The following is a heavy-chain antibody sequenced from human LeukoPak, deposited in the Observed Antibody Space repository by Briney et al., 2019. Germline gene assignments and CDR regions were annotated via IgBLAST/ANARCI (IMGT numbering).Heavy chain of an antibody. CDR3: AKVHRSVAYDY. Sequence: GGSLRLSCVASGFTYSTYGMHWVRQAPGKGLEWVSFIRYDGTNQYYADSVKGRFTISRDDSKITLYLQMNSLRPEDTAVYYCAKVHRSVAYDYWGRGTLVTVSS. J-gene: IGHJ4*02. V-gene: IGHV3-30*02. CDR2: IRYDGTNQ. CDR1: GFTYSTYG.